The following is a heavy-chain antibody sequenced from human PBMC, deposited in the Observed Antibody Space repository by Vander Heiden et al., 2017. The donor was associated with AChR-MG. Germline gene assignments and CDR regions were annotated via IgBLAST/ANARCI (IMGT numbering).Heavy chain of an antibody. V-gene: IGHV4-30-2*01. J-gene: IGHJ3*02. CDR2: IYHSGST. Sequence: QLQLQESGSGLVKPSQTLSLTCAVSGCSISSGGYSWSWIRQPPGKGLEWIGYIYHSGSTYYNPSLKSRVTISVDRSKNQFSLKLSSVTAADTAVYYCARARFDAFDIWGQGTMVTVSS. CDR1: GCSISSGGYS. CDR3: ARARFDAFDI.